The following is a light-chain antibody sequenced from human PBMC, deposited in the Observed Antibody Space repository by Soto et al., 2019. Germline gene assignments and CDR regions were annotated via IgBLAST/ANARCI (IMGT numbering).Light chain of an antibody. V-gene: IGLV8-61*01. CDR3: VLYMGSVPV. CDR1: SGSVSTNYY. J-gene: IGLJ2*01. CDR2: STN. Sequence: QTVVTQEPSFSVSPVGPVTLTCDLSSGSVSTNYYQSWYQQTPGQAPRTLIYSTNTRSSGVPDRFSGSILGNKAALPITGDQSDAESDDYCVLYMGSVPVLGGSTTVTLL.